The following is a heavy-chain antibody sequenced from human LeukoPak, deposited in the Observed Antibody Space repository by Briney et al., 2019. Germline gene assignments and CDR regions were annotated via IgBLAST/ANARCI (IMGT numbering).Heavy chain of an antibody. J-gene: IGHJ3*02. D-gene: IGHD3-3*01. CDR1: GFTFDDYA. V-gene: IGHV3-9*01. CDR3: AKWRTSAGGFDI. Sequence: GGSLRLSCAASGFTFDDYAMHWVRQAPGKGLQWVSGISWNSGRIGYADSAKGRFTISRDNAKKSLYLQMNSLRTEDTALYYCAKWRTSAGGFDIWGQGTMVTVSS. CDR2: ISWNSGRI.